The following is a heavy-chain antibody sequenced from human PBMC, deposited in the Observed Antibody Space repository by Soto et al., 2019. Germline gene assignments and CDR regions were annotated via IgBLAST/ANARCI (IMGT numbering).Heavy chain of an antibody. J-gene: IGHJ5*02. D-gene: IGHD3-10*01. CDR2: IYYSGST. Sequence: SETLSLTCTVSGDSISSHYWSWIRQPPGKGLEWIGYIYYSGSTDYNPSLKSRVTISVDTSKNQFSLKLSSVTAADTAVYYCARQVPRGVVWFDPWGRGTLVT. V-gene: IGHV4-59*08. CDR1: GDSISSHY. CDR3: ARQVPRGVVWFDP.